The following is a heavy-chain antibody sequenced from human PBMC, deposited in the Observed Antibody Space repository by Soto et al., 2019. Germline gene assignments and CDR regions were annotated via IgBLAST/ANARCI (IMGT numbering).Heavy chain of an antibody. D-gene: IGHD1-26*01. CDR1: GYRFTTYY. J-gene: IGHJ6*02. CDR3: ARHESLPWYYYGMDV. CDR2: IYPGDSET. V-gene: IGHV5-51*01. Sequence: PGESLKISCQGSGYRFTTYYIGWVRQMPGKGLEWMGIIYPGDSETIYSPSFQGQVTISADKSINTAYLQWSSLKASDTAIYYCARHESLPWYYYGMDVWGQGTTVTVSS.